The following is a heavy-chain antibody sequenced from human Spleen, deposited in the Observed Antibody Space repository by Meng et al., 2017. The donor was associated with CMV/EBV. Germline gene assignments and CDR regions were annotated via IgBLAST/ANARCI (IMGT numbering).Heavy chain of an antibody. J-gene: IGHJ3*02. V-gene: IGHV3-48*03. CDR3: AKDLSYYDFWSGPDAFDI. CDR2: ISSSGSTI. Sequence: GESLKISCAASGFTFSRYGMHWVRQAPGKGLEWVSYISSSGSTIYYADSVKGRFTISRDNAKNSLYLQMNSLRAEDTAVYYCAKDLSYYDFWSGPDAFDIWGQGTMVTVSS. CDR1: GFTFSRYG. D-gene: IGHD3-3*01.